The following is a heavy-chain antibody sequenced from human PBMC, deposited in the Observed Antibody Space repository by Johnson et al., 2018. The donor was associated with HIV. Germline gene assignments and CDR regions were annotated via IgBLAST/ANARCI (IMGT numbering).Heavy chain of an antibody. CDR1: GFTFSNYG. Sequence: QVQLVESGGGVVQPRGSLRLSCAASGFTFSNYGIHWVRQAPGKGLEWVAFIRYDGDITYYVDSVKGRFTISRDNSKNTLYLQMNSLRTEDTAMYYCAKGHSSGYPKDAFDLWGQGTIVTVSS. J-gene: IGHJ3*01. CDR3: AKGHSSGYPKDAFDL. CDR2: IRYDGDIT. V-gene: IGHV3-30*02. D-gene: IGHD3-22*01.